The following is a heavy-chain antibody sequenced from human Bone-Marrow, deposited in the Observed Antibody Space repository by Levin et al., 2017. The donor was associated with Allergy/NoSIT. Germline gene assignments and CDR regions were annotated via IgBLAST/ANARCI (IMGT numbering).Heavy chain of an antibody. J-gene: IGHJ5*02. V-gene: IGHV4-4*02. Sequence: PSETLSLTCAVSGDSISSSNWWTWVRQTPGRGLEWVGETYHSGNTYYNPSLKSRVTISVDKSKNQFSLKLSSVTAADTAVYYCARVRGGCSSSSCYLDPWGQGTLVTVSS. CDR3: ARVRGGCSSSSCYLDP. CDR2: TYHSGNT. D-gene: IGHD2-2*01. CDR1: GDSISSSNW.